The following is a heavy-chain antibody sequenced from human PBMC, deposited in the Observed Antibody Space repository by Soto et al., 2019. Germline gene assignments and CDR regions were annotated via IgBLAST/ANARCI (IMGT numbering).Heavy chain of an antibody. CDR3: GEGRDSSGL. CDR1: GGTFSSYA. D-gene: IGHD3-22*01. Sequence: QVQLVQSGAEVKKPGSSVKVSCKASGGTFSSYAISWVRQAPGQGLKWMGGIIPIFGTANYAQKFQGRVTITADKSTGRANMELSSLRSGETAVYYCGEGRDSSGLWGQGTLVTVSS. V-gene: IGHV1-69*06. J-gene: IGHJ4*02. CDR2: IIPIFGTA.